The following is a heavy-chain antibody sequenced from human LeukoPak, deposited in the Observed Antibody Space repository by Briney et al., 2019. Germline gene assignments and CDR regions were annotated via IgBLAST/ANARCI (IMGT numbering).Heavy chain of an antibody. CDR3: ARSNYYDSSGYRSGNWYFDL. D-gene: IGHD3-22*01. J-gene: IGHJ2*01. Sequence: ASVKVSCKASGYTFTGYYMHWVRQAPGQGLEWMGWINPNSGGTNYAQKFQGRVTMTRDTSISTAYMELSRLRSDDTAVYYCARSNYYDSSGYRSGNWYFDLWGRGTLVTVSS. CDR2: INPNSGGT. CDR1: GYTFTGYY. V-gene: IGHV1-2*02.